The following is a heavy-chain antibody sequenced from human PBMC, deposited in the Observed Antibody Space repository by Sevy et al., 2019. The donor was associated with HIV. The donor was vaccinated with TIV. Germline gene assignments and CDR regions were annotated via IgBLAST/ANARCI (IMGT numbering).Heavy chain of an antibody. V-gene: IGHV3-7*01. CDR2: IKQDGSEI. CDR3: GQAMDV. Sequence: GGSLRLSCVASGFTFSSYWMNWVRQAPGKGLERVANIKQDGSEIYYVDSVKGRFTISRDNAQNSVRLQMNSLRVEDTAVYDCGQAMDVWGQGTTVPVSS. CDR1: GFTFSSYW. J-gene: IGHJ6*02.